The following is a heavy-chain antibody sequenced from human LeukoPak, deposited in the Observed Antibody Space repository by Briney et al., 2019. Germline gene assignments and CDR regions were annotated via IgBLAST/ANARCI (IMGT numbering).Heavy chain of an antibody. CDR2: IIPILGIA. D-gene: IGHD2-21*02. CDR1: GGTFSSYA. CDR3: ARNTNCGGDCYKDY. J-gene: IGHJ4*02. V-gene: IGHV1-69*04. Sequence: SVKVSCKASGGTFSSYAISWVRQAPGQGLEWMGRIIPILGIANYAQKFQGRVTITADKSTSTAYMELRSLRSEDRAVYYCARNTNCGGDCYKDYWGQGTLVTVSS.